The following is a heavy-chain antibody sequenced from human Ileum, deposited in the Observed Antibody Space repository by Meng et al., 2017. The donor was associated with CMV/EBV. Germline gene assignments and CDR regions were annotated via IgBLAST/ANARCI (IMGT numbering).Heavy chain of an antibody. CDR1: GYTFSAYF. J-gene: IGHJ5*01. V-gene: IGHV1-2*02. Sequence: ASVKVSCKASGYTFSAYFLHWVRQAPGQGREGMGGSNPKTGATKYAQTFRDRVTMTLDTSITTAYMDLSRLTSDDTAIYYCVRDPAPVGKGVWFDSWGQGTPVTVSS. CDR3: VRDPAPVGKGVWFDS. D-gene: IGHD6-13*01. CDR2: SNPKTGAT.